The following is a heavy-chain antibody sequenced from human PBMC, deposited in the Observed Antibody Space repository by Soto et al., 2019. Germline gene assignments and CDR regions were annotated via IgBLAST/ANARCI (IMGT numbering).Heavy chain of an antibody. CDR1: SGSISSYY. D-gene: IGHD3-22*01. CDR2: IYYSGST. J-gene: IGHJ4*02. Sequence: SETLSLTCPVSSGSISSYYWSWIRQPPGKGLEWIGYIYYSGSTNYNPSLKSRVTISVDTSKNQFSLKLSSVTAADTAVYYCARGLYYYDSSGYWGYWGQGTLVTVSS. V-gene: IGHV4-59*01. CDR3: ARGLYYYDSSGYWGY.